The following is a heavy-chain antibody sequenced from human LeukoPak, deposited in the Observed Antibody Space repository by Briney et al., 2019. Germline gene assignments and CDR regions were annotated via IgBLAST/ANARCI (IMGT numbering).Heavy chain of an antibody. CDR1: GGSFSGYY. CDR2: INHSGST. Sequence: SETLSLTCAVYGGSFSGYYWSWIRQPPGKGLEWIGEINHSGSTSYNPSLKSRVTISVDTSKNQFSLKLSSVTAADTAVYCCARGDSSSSPGWFDPWGQGTLVTVSS. D-gene: IGHD6-6*01. CDR3: ARGDSSSSPGWFDP. V-gene: IGHV4-34*01. J-gene: IGHJ5*02.